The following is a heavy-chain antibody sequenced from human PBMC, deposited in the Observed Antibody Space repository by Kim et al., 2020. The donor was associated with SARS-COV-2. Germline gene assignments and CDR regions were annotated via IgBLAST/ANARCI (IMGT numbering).Heavy chain of an antibody. D-gene: IGHD3-3*02. J-gene: IGHJ4*02. CDR1: GFTFSSYE. Sequence: GGSLRLSCAASGFTFSSYEMNWVRQAPGKGLEWVSYISSSGSTIYYADSVKGRFTISRDNAKNSLYLQMNSLRAEDTAVYYCASSAMRVRPSHFWSGPDYWGQGTLVTVSS. V-gene: IGHV3-48*03. CDR3: ASSAMRVRPSHFWSGPDY. CDR2: ISSSGSTI.